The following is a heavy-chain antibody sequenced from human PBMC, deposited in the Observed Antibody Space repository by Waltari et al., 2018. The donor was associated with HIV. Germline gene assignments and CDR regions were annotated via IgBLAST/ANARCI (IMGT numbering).Heavy chain of an antibody. CDR3: AKGGTSGYTFGFGR. CDR2: INSDGSIT. Sequence: EVQLVESGGGLVQPGGSLRLSCAASGFTFRSYWMHWVRQAPGTGLVWVSRINSDGSITSHADSVKGRFTISRDNARNTLYLQMNSLGAEDTAMYYCAKGGTSGYTFGFGRWGQGTLVTVSS. J-gene: IGHJ1*01. D-gene: IGHD5-18*01. CDR1: GFTFRSYW. V-gene: IGHV3-74*01.